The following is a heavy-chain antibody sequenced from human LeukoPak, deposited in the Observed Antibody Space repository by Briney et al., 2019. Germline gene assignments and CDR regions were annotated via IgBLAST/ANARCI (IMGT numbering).Heavy chain of an antibody. Sequence: GESLKISCKGSGYSFTSYWIGWVRQMPGKGLEWMGIIYPGDSDTRYSPSLQGQVTISADKSISTAYLQWSSLKASDTAMYYCARRIQLWSYYFDYWGQGTLVTVSS. CDR3: ARRIQLWSYYFDY. CDR2: IYPGDSDT. CDR1: GYSFTSYW. J-gene: IGHJ4*02. V-gene: IGHV5-51*01. D-gene: IGHD5-18*01.